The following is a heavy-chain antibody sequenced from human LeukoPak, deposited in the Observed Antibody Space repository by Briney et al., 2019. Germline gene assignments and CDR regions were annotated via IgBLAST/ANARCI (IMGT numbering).Heavy chain of an antibody. D-gene: IGHD3-10*02. J-gene: IGHJ5*02. CDR2: SSSSSSYI. CDR1: GFTFSSYS. Sequence: GGSLRLSCAASGFTFSSYSMNWVRQAPGKGLEWVSSSSSSSSYIYYADSVKGRFTISRDNAKNSLYLQMNSLRAEDTAVYYCARHLANVRWGVNPRWFDPWGQGTLVTVSS. CDR3: ARHLANVRWGVNPRWFDP. V-gene: IGHV3-21*01.